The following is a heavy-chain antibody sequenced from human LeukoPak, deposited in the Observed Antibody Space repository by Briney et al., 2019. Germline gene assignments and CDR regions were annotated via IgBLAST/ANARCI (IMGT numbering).Heavy chain of an antibody. CDR1: GYSVMELS. V-gene: IGHV1-24*01. J-gene: IGHJ3*02. CDR3: ATPGPDWGDAFDI. Sequence: ASVKVSCKVSGYSVMELSMHWVRQAPRKGLEWMGGFDPEDGETIYAQKFQGRVTMTEDTSTDTAYMELSSLRSEDTAVYYCATPGPDWGDAFDIWGQGTMVTVSS. D-gene: IGHD3/OR15-3a*01. CDR2: FDPEDGET.